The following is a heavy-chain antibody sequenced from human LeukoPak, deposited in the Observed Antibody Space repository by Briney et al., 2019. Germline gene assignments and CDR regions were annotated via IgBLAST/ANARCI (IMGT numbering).Heavy chain of an antibody. CDR3: ARDNSVGETAWWFDP. CDR2: INHSGST. Sequence: SETLSLTCAVYGGSFSGYYWSWIRQPPGKGLEWIGQINHSGSTNYNPSLKSRVTISVDTSKNQFSLNLSSVTAADTAVYYCARDNSVGETAWWFDPWGQGTLVTVSS. D-gene: IGHD1-26*01. V-gene: IGHV4-34*01. CDR1: GGSFSGYY. J-gene: IGHJ5*02.